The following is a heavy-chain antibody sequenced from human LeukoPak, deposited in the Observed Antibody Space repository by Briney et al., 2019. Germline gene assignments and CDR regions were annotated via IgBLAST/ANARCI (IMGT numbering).Heavy chain of an antibody. CDR3: ARESLEPSRAFDI. CDR1: GYTFTGYY. D-gene: IGHD5-24*01. CDR2: INPNSGGT. V-gene: IGHV1-2*02. Sequence: ASVKVSCKTSGYTFTGYYMHWVRQAPGQGLEWMGWINPNSGGTNYAQKFQGRVTMTRDTSISTAYMELSRLRSDDTAVYYCARESLEPSRAFDIWGQGTMVTVSS. J-gene: IGHJ3*02.